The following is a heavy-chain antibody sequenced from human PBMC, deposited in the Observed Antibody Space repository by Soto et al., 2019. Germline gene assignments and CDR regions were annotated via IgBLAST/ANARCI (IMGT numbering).Heavy chain of an antibody. V-gene: IGHV4-34*01. CDR3: ARGFSFDY. Sequence: QVQLQQWGAGLLKPSETLSLTCAVYGGSFSGYYWSWIRQPPGKGLEWIGEINHSGSTNYNPSLKSRVTISVDTSKNQFSLKLSSGTAADTAVYYCARGFSFDYWGQGTLVTVSS. J-gene: IGHJ4*02. CDR1: GGSFSGYY. CDR2: INHSGST.